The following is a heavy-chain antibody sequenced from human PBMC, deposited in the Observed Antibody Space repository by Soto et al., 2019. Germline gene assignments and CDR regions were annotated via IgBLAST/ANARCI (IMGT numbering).Heavy chain of an antibody. D-gene: IGHD6-19*01. CDR1: EFTFSNYG. V-gene: IGHV3-30*03. Sequence: QVQLVESGGGVVQPGRPLRLSCTASEFTFSNYGMHWVRQAPGKGLEWVTFISHDGRNKYYADSVKGRFTISRDNSKSTLYLQMNSLRAEDTAVYYCARIPQIAVAGTRFGYFDLWGRGTLVTVSS. CDR2: ISHDGRNK. J-gene: IGHJ2*01. CDR3: ARIPQIAVAGTRFGYFDL.